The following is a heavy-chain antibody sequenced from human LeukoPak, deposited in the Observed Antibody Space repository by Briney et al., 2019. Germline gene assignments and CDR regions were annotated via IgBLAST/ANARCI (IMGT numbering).Heavy chain of an antibody. J-gene: IGHJ4*02. CDR2: IYSGGST. Sequence: GFLRLSCAAPGFTVSINYMSWVRQAPGKGLEWVSVIYSGGSTYYADSVKGRFTISRDNSKNTLYLQMNSLRAEDTAVYYCARGHYWGQGTLVTVSS. CDR3: ARGHY. V-gene: IGHV3-53*01. CDR1: GFTVSINY.